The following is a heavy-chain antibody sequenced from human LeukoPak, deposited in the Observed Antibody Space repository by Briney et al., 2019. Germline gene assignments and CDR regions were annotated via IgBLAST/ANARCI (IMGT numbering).Heavy chain of an antibody. CDR3: ARARGPYYESSGRKPRYYFDY. J-gene: IGHJ4*02. V-gene: IGHV1-8*03. CDR2: MNPNSGNT. Sequence: ASVKVSCKASGYTFTSYDVNWVRQATGQGLEWMGWMNPNSGNTGYAQKFQGRVTITRNTSISTAYMELSSLRSEDTAVYYCARARGPYYESSGRKPRYYFDYWGQGTLVTVSS. CDR1: GYTFTSYD. D-gene: IGHD3-22*01.